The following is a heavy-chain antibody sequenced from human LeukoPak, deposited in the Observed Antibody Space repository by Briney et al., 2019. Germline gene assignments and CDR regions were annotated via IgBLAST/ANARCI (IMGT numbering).Heavy chain of an antibody. CDR2: ISAYNGNT. J-gene: IGHJ4*02. D-gene: IGHD3-9*01. Sequence: HWASVRVSCKASGYTFTSYGISWVRQAPGQGLEWMGWISAYNGNTNYAQKLQGRVTMTADTSTSTAYMELRSLRSDDTAVYYCARLLRYFDWYFDYWGQGTLVTVSS. V-gene: IGHV1-18*04. CDR3: ARLLRYFDWYFDY. CDR1: GYTFTSYG.